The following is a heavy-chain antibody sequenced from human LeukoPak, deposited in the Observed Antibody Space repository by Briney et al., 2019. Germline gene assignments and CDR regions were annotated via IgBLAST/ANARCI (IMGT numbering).Heavy chain of an antibody. V-gene: IGHV3-23*01. D-gene: IGHD4-23*01. Sequence: PGGSLRLSCAASEFTFSSFAMSWVRQPPGKGLEWVSTISSSGGSTLYADSVKGRFTISRDNSKNTLYLQMNSLRAEDTAVYYCARDGGGNSFYYYYYMDVWGKGTTVTVSS. CDR1: EFTFSSFA. CDR3: ARDGGGNSFYYYYYMDV. CDR2: ISSSGGST. J-gene: IGHJ6*03.